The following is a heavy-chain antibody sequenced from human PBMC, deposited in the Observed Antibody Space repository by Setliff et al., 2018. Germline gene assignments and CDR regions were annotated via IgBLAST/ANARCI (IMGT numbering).Heavy chain of an antibody. CDR3: AREVGTSTSSDAFDV. CDR1: GDSVSSGDYF. CDR2: IYHSGSA. D-gene: IGHD1-26*01. Sequence: SETLSLTCTASGDSVSSGDYFWSWIRQPPGKGLEWIAYIYHSGSAYYNPSLKSRVTMSVDTSKNQFSLHLTSVTAADTAVYYCAREVGTSTSSDAFDVWGQGMMVTVSS. J-gene: IGHJ3*01. V-gene: IGHV4-30-4*08.